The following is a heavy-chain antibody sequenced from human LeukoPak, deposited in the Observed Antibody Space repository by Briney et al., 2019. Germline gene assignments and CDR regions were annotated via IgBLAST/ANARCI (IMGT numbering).Heavy chain of an antibody. J-gene: IGHJ2*01. CDR2: FGGGGGST. CDR3: AKETASSWWYCDL. D-gene: IGHD5-18*01. Sequence: GGSLRLSCAASGFTFSSYGMSWVRQAPGKGLEWVSSFGGGGGSTYYADSVKGRFTISRDNSKNTLYLQMNSLRAEDTAVYYCAKETASSWWYCDLWGRGTLVTVSS. CDR1: GFTFSSYG. V-gene: IGHV3-23*01.